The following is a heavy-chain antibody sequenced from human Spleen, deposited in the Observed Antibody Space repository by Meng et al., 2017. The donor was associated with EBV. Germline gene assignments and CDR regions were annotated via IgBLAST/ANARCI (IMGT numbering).Heavy chain of an antibody. CDR2: INGDGSST. CDR1: GLTFSDYW. CDR3: ARPLYDFWSGPDY. V-gene: IGHV3-74*01. J-gene: IGHJ4*02. D-gene: IGHD3-3*01. Sequence: DVQLVESGGGLVQAGGSLRLSCEASGLTFSDYWMHWVRQVPGKGLMWVSRINGDGSSTNYADSVKGRFTISRDNAKNTLYLQMNSLRVEDTAVYYCARPLYDFWSGPDYWGQGTLVTVSS.